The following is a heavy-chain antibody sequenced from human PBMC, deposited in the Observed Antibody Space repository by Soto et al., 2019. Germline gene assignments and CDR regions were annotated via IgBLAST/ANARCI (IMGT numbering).Heavy chain of an antibody. D-gene: IGHD3-3*01. CDR2: VHYDGTKK. J-gene: IGHJ6*02. CDR3: ARETSYDFWSGPQTMDV. Sequence: QVQLVESGGGVVQPGTSLRLSCAPSGFTFSSYVMHWVRQAPGKGLEWVAVVHYDGTKKYYADSVRGRFTISRDNSENILHLQMNSLRPDDTAVYFCARETSYDFWSGPQTMDVWGQGTTVTVSS. CDR1: GFTFSSYV. V-gene: IGHV3-33*01.